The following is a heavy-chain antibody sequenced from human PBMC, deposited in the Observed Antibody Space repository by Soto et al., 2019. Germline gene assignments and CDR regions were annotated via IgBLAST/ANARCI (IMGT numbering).Heavy chain of an antibody. CDR2: INHSGST. D-gene: IGHD4-17*01. CDR1: GGSFSGYY. V-gene: IGHV4-34*01. Sequence: LSLTCAVYGGSFSGYYWSWIRQPPGKGLEWIGEINHSGSTNYNPSLKSRVTISVDTSKNQFSLKLSSVTAADTAVYYCASLPRNYGDYVVSDYWGQGTLVTVSS. CDR3: ASLPRNYGDYVVSDY. J-gene: IGHJ4*02.